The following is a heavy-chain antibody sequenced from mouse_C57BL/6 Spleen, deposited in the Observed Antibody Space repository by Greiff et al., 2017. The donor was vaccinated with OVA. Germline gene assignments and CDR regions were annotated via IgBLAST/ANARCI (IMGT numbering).Heavy chain of an antibody. CDR1: GYTFTSYW. J-gene: IGHJ4*01. CDR3: AGPFYSPGAMDY. V-gene: IGHV1-50*01. D-gene: IGHD2-12*01. Sequence: QVQLKQPGAELVKPGASVKLSCKASGYTFTSYWMQWVKQRPGQGLEWIGEIDPSDSYTNYNQKFKGKATLTVDTSSSTAYMQLSSLTSEDSAVYYCAGPFYSPGAMDYWGQGTSVTVSS. CDR2: IDPSDSYT.